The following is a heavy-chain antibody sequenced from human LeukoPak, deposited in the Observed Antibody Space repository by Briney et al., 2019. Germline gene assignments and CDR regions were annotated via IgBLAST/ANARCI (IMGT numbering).Heavy chain of an antibody. D-gene: IGHD2-2*01. V-gene: IGHV1-2*06. Sequence: ASVKVSCKASEYTFTGYYMQWVRHAPGQGLEWMGRINPNSGGTNYAQQFQGRVTMTRDTSISTAYMELSRLRSDDTAVYYCARGPPLKYCSNTNCKPTFDPWGQGTLVTVSS. CDR1: EYTFTGYY. CDR2: INPNSGGT. J-gene: IGHJ5*02. CDR3: ARGPPLKYCSNTNCKPTFDP.